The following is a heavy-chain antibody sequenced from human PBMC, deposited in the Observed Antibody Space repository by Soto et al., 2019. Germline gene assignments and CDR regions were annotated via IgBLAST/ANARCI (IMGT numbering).Heavy chain of an antibody. CDR2: IGTAGDT. V-gene: IGHV3-13*01. CDR1: GFTFSSYD. Sequence: QPGGSLRLSCAASGFTFSSYDMHWVRQATGKGLEWVSAIGTAGDTYYPGSVKGRFTISRENAKNSLYLQMNSLRAGDTAVYYCAREMSSSSWYYGMDVWGQGTTVTVSS. CDR3: AREMSSSSWYYGMDV. J-gene: IGHJ6*02. D-gene: IGHD6-13*01.